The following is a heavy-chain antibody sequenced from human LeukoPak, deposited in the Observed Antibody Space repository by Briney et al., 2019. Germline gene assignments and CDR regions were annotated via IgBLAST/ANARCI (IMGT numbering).Heavy chain of an antibody. CDR1: GFTFSSYA. CDR3: AKANVMRGTTWTYYYIDV. Sequence: GGSLRLSCAASGFTFSSYAMSWVRQAPGQGLEWVSQISESGGNIDYADSVKGRFSISRDNSENTLHLQMSRLRVEDTAVYFCAKANVMRGTTWTYYYIDVWGKGTTVTVPS. J-gene: IGHJ6*03. V-gene: IGHV3-23*01. CDR2: ISESGGNI. D-gene: IGHD1-1*01.